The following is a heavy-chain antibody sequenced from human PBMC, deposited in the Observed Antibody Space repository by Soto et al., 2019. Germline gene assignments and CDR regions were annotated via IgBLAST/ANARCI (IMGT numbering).Heavy chain of an antibody. V-gene: IGHV3-30*18. D-gene: IGHD3-3*01. J-gene: IGHJ5*02. CDR3: AKDRALRS. Sequence: GSLGLSGAASGFTFSSYGMHWVRQAPGKGLEWVAVISYDGSNKYYADSVKGRFTISRDNSKNTLYLQMNSLRAEDTAVYYCAKDRALRSWGQGTLVTVYS. CDR1: GFTFSSYG. CDR2: ISYDGSNK.